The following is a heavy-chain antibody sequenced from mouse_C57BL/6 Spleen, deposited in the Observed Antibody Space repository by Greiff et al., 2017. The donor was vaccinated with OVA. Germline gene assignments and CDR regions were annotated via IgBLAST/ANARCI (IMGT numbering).Heavy chain of an antibody. V-gene: IGHV5-4*03. J-gene: IGHJ4*01. Sequence: EVQGVESGGGLVKPGGSLKLSCAASGFTFSSYAMSWVRQTPEKRLEWVATISDGGSYTYYPDNVKGRFTISRDNAKNNLYLQRSHLKSEDTAMYYCARRGGTRHYYAMDYWGQGTSVTVSS. CDR2: ISDGGSYT. CDR3: ARRGGTRHYYAMDY. D-gene: IGHD4-1*01. CDR1: GFTFSSYA.